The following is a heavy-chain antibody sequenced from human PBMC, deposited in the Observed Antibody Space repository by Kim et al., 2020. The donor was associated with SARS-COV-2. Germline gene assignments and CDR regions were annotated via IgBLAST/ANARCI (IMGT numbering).Heavy chain of an antibody. V-gene: IGHV3-73*01. Sequence: SVKGRFTISRDDSTNTAYLQMNSLKTEDTAVYYCTSVPGTTLAFWDAVDIWGQGTMVTVSS. J-gene: IGHJ3*02. D-gene: IGHD1-1*01. CDR3: TSVPGTTLAFWDAVDI.